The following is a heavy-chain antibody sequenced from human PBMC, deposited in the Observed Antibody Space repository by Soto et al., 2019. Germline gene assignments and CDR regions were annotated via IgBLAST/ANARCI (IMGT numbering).Heavy chain of an antibody. J-gene: IGHJ4*02. CDR2: IYSSGYT. V-gene: IGHV4-39*01. CDR3: ARRQWDCSGGSCYSDY. Sequence: QLQLQESGPGLVKPSETLSLPCTVSGGSISSSNYYWGWIRQPPGKGLEWIGTIYSSGYTYYNPSLKSRVNISVTTSKNQFFLKLSSVTAADTAVYSCARRQWDCSGGSCYSDYWGQGTLVTVSS. D-gene: IGHD2-15*01. CDR1: GGSISSSNYY.